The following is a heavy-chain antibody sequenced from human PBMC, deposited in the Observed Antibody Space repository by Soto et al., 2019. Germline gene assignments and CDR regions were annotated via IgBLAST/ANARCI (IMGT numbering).Heavy chain of an antibody. Sequence: PGGSLRLSCAASGFTFSDYYMSWIRQAPGKGLEWVSYISSSGSTIYYADSVKGRFTISRDNAKNSLYLQMNSLRAEDTAVYYCARRYPSSYYDILTGYYPHYYYYMDVWGKGTTVTVSS. V-gene: IGHV3-11*01. D-gene: IGHD3-9*01. CDR1: GFTFSDYY. CDR2: ISSSGSTI. CDR3: ARRYPSSYYDILTGYYPHYYYYMDV. J-gene: IGHJ6*03.